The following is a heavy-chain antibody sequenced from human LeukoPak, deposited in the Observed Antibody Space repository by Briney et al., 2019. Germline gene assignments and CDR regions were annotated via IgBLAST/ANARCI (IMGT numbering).Heavy chain of an antibody. CDR2: INPKRGVT. CDR3: ARERNYGDYGNAFDV. J-gene: IGHJ3*01. Sequence: ASVKVSCKAFGYTITGYYIHWVRQAPGQGLEWMGWINPKRGVTTYAQKFQGRVTMTRDTSITTAYMELTRLRSDDTTIYYCARERNYGDYGNAFDVWGQGTKVTVSS. CDR1: GYTITGYY. D-gene: IGHD4-17*01. V-gene: IGHV1-2*02.